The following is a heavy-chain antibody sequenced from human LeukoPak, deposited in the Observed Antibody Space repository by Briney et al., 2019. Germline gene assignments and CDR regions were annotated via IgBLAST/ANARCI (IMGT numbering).Heavy chain of an antibody. V-gene: IGHV3-13*01. CDR2: VSAGHHA. CDR3: VREARGYHYTYFDY. J-gene: IGHJ4*02. CDR1: GLTLGGHD. Sequence: QPGGSLRLSCPASGLTLGGHDMHWVRQTTGDGLEWVAAVSAGHHAFYAGSVRGRFTVSREDAKNSLFLQMNSLRAGDTAIYYCVREARGYHYTYFDYWGQGSLVTVSS. D-gene: IGHD5-18*01.